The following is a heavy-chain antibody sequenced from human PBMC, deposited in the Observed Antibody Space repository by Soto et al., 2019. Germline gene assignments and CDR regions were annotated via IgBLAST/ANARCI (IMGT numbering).Heavy chain of an antibody. D-gene: IGHD2-2*01. Sequence: SETLSLTCAVSGVSIGSPNWWTWVRQAPGKGLEWIGDMWPSGGTNYNPSLRSRVTISVDTSKNQFSLKLTSVTAADTAMYYCARVEVGDATSFMWFDPWGQGTLVTVSS. J-gene: IGHJ5*02. CDR2: MWPSGGT. V-gene: IGHV4-4*02. CDR3: ARVEVGDATSFMWFDP. CDR1: GVSIGSPNW.